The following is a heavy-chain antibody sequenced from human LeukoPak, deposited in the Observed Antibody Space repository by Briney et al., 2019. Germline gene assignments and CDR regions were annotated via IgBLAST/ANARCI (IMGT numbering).Heavy chain of an antibody. CDR3: ARDGVSNVVVVAATYYYYYMDV. V-gene: IGHV1-18*01. CDR2: INAYNGNT. CDR1: GYTFTSYG. D-gene: IGHD2-15*01. Sequence: ASVKASCKASGYTFTSYGISWVRQAPGQGREGMGWINAYNGNTNYAQKRQSRVTMTTDTSTSTAYMELRSLRSDDTAVYYCARDGVSNVVVVAATYYYYYMDVWGKGTTVTISS. J-gene: IGHJ6*03.